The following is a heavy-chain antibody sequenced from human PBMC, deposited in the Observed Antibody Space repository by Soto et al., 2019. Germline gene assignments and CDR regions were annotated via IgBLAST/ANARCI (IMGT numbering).Heavy chain of an antibody. CDR3: ARDHSELDCSGGSCYAVAFDI. J-gene: IGHJ3*02. V-gene: IGHV1-69*13. CDR2: IIPIFGTA. CDR1: GGTFSSYA. Sequence: SVKVSCKASGGTFSSYAISWVRQAPGQGLEWMGGIIPIFGTANYAQKFQGRVTITADESTSTAYMELSSLRSEDTAVYYCARDHSELDCSGGSCYAVAFDIWG. D-gene: IGHD2-15*01.